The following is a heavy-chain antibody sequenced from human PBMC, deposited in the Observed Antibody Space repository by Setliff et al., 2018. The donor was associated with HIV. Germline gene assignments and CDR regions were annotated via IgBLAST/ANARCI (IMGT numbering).Heavy chain of an antibody. CDR1: GYTFTGYY. CDR3: AREGSPIYYFDY. J-gene: IGHJ4*02. Sequence: ASVKVACKASGYTFTGYYMHWVRQAPGQGLEWMGWINPNSGGTNYAQKFQGRVTMTRDTSISTAYMEVSSLRSDDTAVYYCAREGSPIYYFDYWSQGTLVTV. V-gene: IGHV1-2*02. D-gene: IGHD3-10*01. CDR2: INPNSGGT.